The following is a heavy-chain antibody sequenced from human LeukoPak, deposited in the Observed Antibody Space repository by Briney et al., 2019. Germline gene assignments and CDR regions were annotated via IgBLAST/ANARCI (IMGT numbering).Heavy chain of an antibody. J-gene: IGHJ6*02. D-gene: IGHD6-13*01. Sequence: GGSLRLSCAASGFTFGDYAMHCVRQAPGKGLEWVSGINWKSNNIGYADSVKGRFTISRDNAKNSLYLQMNSLRTEDTALYYCARDRAGYFYAMDVWGQGTSVTVSS. CDR2: INWKSNNI. CDR3: ARDRAGYFYAMDV. CDR1: GFTFGDYA. V-gene: IGHV3-9*01.